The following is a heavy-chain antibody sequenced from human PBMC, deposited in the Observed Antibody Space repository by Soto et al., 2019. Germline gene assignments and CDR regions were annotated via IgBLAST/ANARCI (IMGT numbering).Heavy chain of an antibody. D-gene: IGHD3-22*01. V-gene: IGHV3-30-3*01. CDR1: GFTFSSYA. CDR3: ARDEDDYDSSGDGGY. CDR2: ISYDGSNK. J-gene: IGHJ4*02. Sequence: HGGSLRISCAACGFTFSSYAMHWVRQAPGKGLEWVAVISYDGSNKYYADSVKGRFTISRDNSKNTLYLQMNSLRAEDTAVYYCARDEDDYDSSGDGGYWGQGTLVTGSS.